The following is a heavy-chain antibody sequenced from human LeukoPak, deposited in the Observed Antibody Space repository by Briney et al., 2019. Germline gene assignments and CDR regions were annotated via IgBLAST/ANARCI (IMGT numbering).Heavy chain of an antibody. CDR2: ISSSSSYI. V-gene: IGHV3-21*01. CDR3: ARGAQYSSSHFDY. Sequence: GGSLRLSCAASGFTFSSYSMNWVRQAPGKGLEWVSSISSSSSYIYYADSVKGRFTISRDNAKNSLYLQMNSLRAEDTAVYYCARGAQYSSSHFDYWGQGTLVTVSS. J-gene: IGHJ4*02. CDR1: GFTFSSYS. D-gene: IGHD6-6*01.